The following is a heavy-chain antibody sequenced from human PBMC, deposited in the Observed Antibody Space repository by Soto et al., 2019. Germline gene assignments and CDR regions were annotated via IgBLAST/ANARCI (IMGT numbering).Heavy chain of an antibody. D-gene: IGHD6-19*01. CDR1: GFTFSSYA. J-gene: IGHJ5*02. V-gene: IGHV3-23*01. Sequence: PGGFLRLSCAASGFTFSSYAMSWVRQAPGKGLEWVSAISGSGGSTYYADSVKGRFTISRDNSKNTLYLQMNSLRAEDTAVYYCAKDRLRIAVAPTWFDPWGQGTLVTVSS. CDR3: AKDRLRIAVAPTWFDP. CDR2: ISGSGGST.